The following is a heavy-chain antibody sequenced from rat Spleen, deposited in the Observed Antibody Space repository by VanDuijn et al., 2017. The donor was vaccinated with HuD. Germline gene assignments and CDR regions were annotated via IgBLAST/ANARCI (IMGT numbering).Heavy chain of an antibody. CDR2: ISYDGSST. D-gene: IGHD5-1*01. J-gene: IGHJ2*01. CDR3: ATGSFDY. V-gene: IGHV5-29*01. CDR1: GFTFSNYG. Sequence: EVQLVESGGGLVQPGRSLKLSCAASGFTFSNYGMAWVRQAPTKGLEWVATISYDGSSTYYRDSVKGRFTISRDNAKSTLYMQMDSLSSEDTATYSCATGSFDYWGQGVMVTVSS.